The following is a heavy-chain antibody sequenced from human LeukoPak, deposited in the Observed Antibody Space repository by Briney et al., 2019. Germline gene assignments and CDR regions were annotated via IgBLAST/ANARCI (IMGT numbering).Heavy chain of an antibody. D-gene: IGHD3-9*01. CDR1: GGSISSYY. CDR2: IYYSGGT. Sequence: SETLSLTCTVSGGSISSYYWSWIRQPPGKGLEWIGYIYYSGGTNYNPSLKSRVTISVDTSKNQLSLKLSSVTAADTAVYYCARHALYYDILTGYLPDAFDIWGQGTMVTVSS. V-gene: IGHV4-59*08. CDR3: ARHALYYDILTGYLPDAFDI. J-gene: IGHJ3*02.